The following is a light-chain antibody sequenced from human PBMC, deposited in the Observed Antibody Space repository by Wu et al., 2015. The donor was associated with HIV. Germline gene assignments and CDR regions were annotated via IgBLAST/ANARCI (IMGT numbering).Light chain of an antibody. CDR2: AAS. Sequence: DIQMTQSPSSLSAPVGDRVTITCRASQGISNYLAWYQQKPGKVPKLLIYAASTLQSGVPSRFSGSGSGTDFTLTISGLQPEDVATYYCQKYNSAPRTFGQGTKVEIK. J-gene: IGKJ1*01. V-gene: IGKV1-27*01. CDR3: QKYNSAPRT. CDR1: QGISNY.